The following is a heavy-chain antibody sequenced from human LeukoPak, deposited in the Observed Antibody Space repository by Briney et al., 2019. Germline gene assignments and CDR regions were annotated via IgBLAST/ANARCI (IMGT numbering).Heavy chain of an antibody. CDR3: AKDQAVAGTFDY. Sequence: GGSLRLSCAASGFTFDDYTMHWVRQAPGKGLEWVSLISWDGGSTYYADSVKGRFTISRDNSKNSLYLQMNSLRAEDTAVYYCAKDQAVAGTFDYWGQGALVTVSS. D-gene: IGHD6-19*01. CDR2: ISWDGGST. J-gene: IGHJ4*02. V-gene: IGHV3-43*01. CDR1: GFTFDDYT.